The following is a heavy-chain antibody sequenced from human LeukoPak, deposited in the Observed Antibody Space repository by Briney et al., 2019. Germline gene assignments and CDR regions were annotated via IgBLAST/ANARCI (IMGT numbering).Heavy chain of an antibody. CDR2: IYTSGST. J-gene: IGHJ4*02. CDR1: GGSISSGSYY. Sequence: SQTLSLTCTVSGGSISSGSYYWSWIRQPAGKGLEWIGRIYTSGSTNYSPSLKSRVTISVDTSKNQFSLKMSSVNAADTAVYYCARDYGDFIYFDYWGQGALVTVSS. V-gene: IGHV4-61*02. D-gene: IGHD4-17*01. CDR3: ARDYGDFIYFDY.